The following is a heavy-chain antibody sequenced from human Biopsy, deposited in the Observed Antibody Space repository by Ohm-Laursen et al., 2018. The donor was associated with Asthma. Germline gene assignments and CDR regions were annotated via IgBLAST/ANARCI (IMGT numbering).Heavy chain of an antibody. V-gene: IGHV1-69*01. D-gene: IGHD2-2*01. J-gene: IGHJ4*02. CDR1: GGTFNTYV. CDR3: ARKAGSCISRTCYSLDF. CDR2: INSVFGTT. Sequence: VSSVKVSCKSLGGTFNTYVIGWVRQAPGQGLEWMGGINSVFGTTTYPQKFQDRVTITADDSTSTVYMELSSLRSEDTVVYYCARKAGSCISRTCYSLDFWGQGTLVTVSS.